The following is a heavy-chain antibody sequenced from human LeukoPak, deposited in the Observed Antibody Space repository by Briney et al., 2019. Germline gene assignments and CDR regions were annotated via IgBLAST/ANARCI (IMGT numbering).Heavy chain of an antibody. D-gene: IGHD3-10*01. J-gene: IGHJ1*01. Sequence: PGGSLRLSCAASGFTFSSYALHWVRQAPGKGLEWVAVISYDGNNEYYADSVRGRFTISRDNSKSTQYLQMNSLRSEDTAVYYCTRGSGVTGTYGSYFQYWSQGTLVTVSS. CDR2: ISYDGNNE. CDR3: TRGSGVTGTYGSYFQY. V-gene: IGHV3-30-3*01. CDR1: GFTFSSYA.